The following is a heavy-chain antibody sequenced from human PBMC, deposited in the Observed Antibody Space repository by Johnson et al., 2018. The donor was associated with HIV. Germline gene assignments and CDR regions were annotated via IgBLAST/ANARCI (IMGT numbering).Heavy chain of an antibody. CDR1: GFTFSNAW. CDR2: IKSKTDGGTT. J-gene: IGHJ3*02. Sequence: VKPGGSLRLSCAASGFTFSNAWMSWVRQAPGKGLEWVGRIKSKTDGGTTDYAAPVKGRFTISRDDSKNTLYLQMNSLRAEDTALYYCARFGRGGSHAFDIWGQGTMVTVSS. V-gene: IGHV3-15*05. D-gene: IGHD5-24*01. CDR3: ARFGRGGSHAFDI.